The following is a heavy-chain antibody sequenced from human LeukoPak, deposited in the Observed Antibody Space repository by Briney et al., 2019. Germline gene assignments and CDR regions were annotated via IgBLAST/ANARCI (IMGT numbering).Heavy chain of an antibody. J-gene: IGHJ5*02. CDR2: IRSKANSYAT. Sequence: GGSLRLSCAASGFTFSGSTMHWVRQASGKGLEWVGRIRSKANSYATAFAASVTGRFTISRDDSKNTAYLQMNSLRAEDTAVYFCAKGDKMLTWRRTYNRFDPWGQGTLVTVSS. CDR1: GFTFSGST. V-gene: IGHV3-73*01. D-gene: IGHD3-16*01. CDR3: AKGDKMLTWRRTYNRFDP.